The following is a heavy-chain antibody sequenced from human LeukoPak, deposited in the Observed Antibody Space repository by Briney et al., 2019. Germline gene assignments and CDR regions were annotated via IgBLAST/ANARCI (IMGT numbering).Heavy chain of an antibody. J-gene: IGHJ4*02. V-gene: IGHV3-48*03. Sequence: GGSLRLSCAASGFTFSHYEMNWVRQAPGKGLEWVSYISSSRSTTYYADSVKGRFTISRDNAKNSLYLQMNSLRAEDTAVYYCAKGTDDYSNYWNFDYWGQGTLVTVSS. CDR1: GFTFSHYE. CDR3: AKGTDDYSNYWNFDY. CDR2: ISSSRSTT. D-gene: IGHD4-11*01.